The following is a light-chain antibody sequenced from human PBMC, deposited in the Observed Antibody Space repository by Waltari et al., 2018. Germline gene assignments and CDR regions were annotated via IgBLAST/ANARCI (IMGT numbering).Light chain of an antibody. V-gene: IGLV2-14*01. CDR3: TSYITTRGDWV. Sequence: QSALTQPASVSGSPGQSITISCTGTSSDVGGYNLVSWHQQHPGKAPKPIIYEVSNRPSGVSNRFFGSKSGNTASLTISGLQAEDEADYYCTSYITTRGDWVFGGGTKLTVL. J-gene: IGLJ3*02. CDR1: SSDVGGYNL. CDR2: EVS.